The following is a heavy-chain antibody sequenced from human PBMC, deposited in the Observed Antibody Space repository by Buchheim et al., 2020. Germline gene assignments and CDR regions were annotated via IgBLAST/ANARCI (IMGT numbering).Heavy chain of an antibody. V-gene: IGHV3-74*01. CDR1: GFTFSNYW. J-gene: IGHJ6*02. Sequence: EVQLVESGGDIIQPGGSLRLSCAASGFTFSNYWMYWVRQVPGKGLMWVSRTNSDGRSISYADSVKGRFTISRDNARKTLHLPMNSLGAEDTAVYYCARGHCSSISCWDDYYYYGLDVWGHGT. CDR3: ARGHCSSISCWDDYYYYGLDV. D-gene: IGHD2-2*01. CDR2: TNSDGRSI.